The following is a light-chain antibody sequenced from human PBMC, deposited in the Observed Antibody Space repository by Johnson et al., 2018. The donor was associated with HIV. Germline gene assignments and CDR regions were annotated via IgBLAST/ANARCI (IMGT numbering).Light chain of an antibody. CDR2: DNN. Sequence: QPVLTQPPSVSAAPGQKVTISCSGSSSNIGNNYVSWYQQLPGTAPKLLIYDNNKRPSGIPDRFSGSKSGTSETLDITGLQTGDEADYYCGTWDSSLSAEVFGTGTKVTVL. J-gene: IGLJ1*01. CDR1: SSNIGNNY. V-gene: IGLV1-51*02. CDR3: GTWDSSLSAEV.